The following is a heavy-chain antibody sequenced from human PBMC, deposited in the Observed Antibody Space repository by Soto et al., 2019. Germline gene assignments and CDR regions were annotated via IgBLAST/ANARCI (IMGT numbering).Heavy chain of an antibody. CDR2: ISAYNGNT. CDR3: ARASGSYPGWFDP. Sequence: GALVTVAWTAAGYGFTGYGVSWVRKAPGQGLEWMGWISAYNGNTNYAQKLQGRVTMTTDTSTSTAYMELRSLRSDDTAVYYCARASGSYPGWFDPWGQGTLVNVAS. CDR1: GYGFTGYG. D-gene: IGHD1-26*01. J-gene: IGHJ5*02. V-gene: IGHV1-18*04.